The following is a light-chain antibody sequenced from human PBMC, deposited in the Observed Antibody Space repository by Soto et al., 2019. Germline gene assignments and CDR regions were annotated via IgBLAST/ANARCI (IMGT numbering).Light chain of an antibody. CDR2: DVT. Sequence: QSVLTQPASVSGSPGQSIAISCTGTSSDVGGYNYVSWYQQHPGKAPKLMIYDVTSRPSGVSDRFSGSKSGTTASLTISGLRAEDEADYYCCSYTSSTIYVFGTGTKLTVL. V-gene: IGLV2-14*03. CDR1: SSDVGGYNY. J-gene: IGLJ1*01. CDR3: CSYTSSTIYV.